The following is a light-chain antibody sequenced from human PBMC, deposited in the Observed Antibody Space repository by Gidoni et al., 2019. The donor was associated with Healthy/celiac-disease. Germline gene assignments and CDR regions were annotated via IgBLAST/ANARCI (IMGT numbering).Light chain of an antibody. Sequence: QSALTQPASVSGSPGQSTTISCTGTSSDVGSYNLVSWYQQHPGKAPKLMIYEGSKRPSGVPNRFSGSKSGNTASLTISGLQAEDEADYYCCSYAGSSTVVFGGGTKLTVL. V-gene: IGLV2-23*01. CDR1: SSDVGSYNL. CDR3: CSYAGSSTVV. J-gene: IGLJ2*01. CDR2: EGS.